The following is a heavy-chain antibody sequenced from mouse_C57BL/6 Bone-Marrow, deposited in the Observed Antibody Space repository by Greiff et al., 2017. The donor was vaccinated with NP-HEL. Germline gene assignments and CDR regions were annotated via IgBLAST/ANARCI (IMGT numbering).Heavy chain of an antibody. CDR1: GYTFTDYY. Sequence: EVKLVESGPVLVKPGASVKMSCKASGYTFTDYYMNWVKQSHGKSLEWIGVINPYNGGTSYNQKFKGKATLTVDKSSSTAYMELNSLTSEDSAVYYCASPLYYGSSPYAMDYWGQGTSVTVSS. V-gene: IGHV1-19*01. CDR2: INPYNGGT. D-gene: IGHD1-1*01. J-gene: IGHJ4*01. CDR3: ASPLYYGSSPYAMDY.